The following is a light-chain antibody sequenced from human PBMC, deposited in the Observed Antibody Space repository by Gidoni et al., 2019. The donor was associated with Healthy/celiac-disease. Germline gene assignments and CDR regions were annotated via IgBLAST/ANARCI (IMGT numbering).Light chain of an antibody. CDR2: DAS. Sequence: EIVLTQSLNTLSLSPGERATLSCRASQSVSSYLAWYQQKPGQAPRLLIYDASNRATGIPARFSGSGSGTDLTLTISSLEAEDFAVYYCQQRSNWPPVSFGQGTKLEIK. CDR1: QSVSSY. J-gene: IGKJ2*03. V-gene: IGKV3-11*01. CDR3: QQRSNWPPVS.